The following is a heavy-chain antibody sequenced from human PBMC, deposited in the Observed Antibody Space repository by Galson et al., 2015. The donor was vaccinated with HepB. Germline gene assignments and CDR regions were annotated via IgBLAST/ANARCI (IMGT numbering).Heavy chain of an antibody. V-gene: IGHV3-21*01. CDR2: INSDSTYI. D-gene: IGHD7-27*01. CDR3: ATYPPLGPPFDS. J-gene: IGHJ4*02. CDR1: GFTFIDYN. Sequence: SLRLSCAAPGFTFIDYNMIWVRQAPGKGLELVSSINSDSTYIYYAHSVRGRFTISRDNAQNSLYLQMNGLRLEDTAIDYCATYPPLGPPFDSWGQGTLVTVSS.